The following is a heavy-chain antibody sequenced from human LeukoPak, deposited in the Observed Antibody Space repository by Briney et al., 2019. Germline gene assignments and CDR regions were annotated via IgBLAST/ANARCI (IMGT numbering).Heavy chain of an antibody. CDR1: GGSIRSHY. CDR3: ARQDYGGATDYFDY. CDR2: IYYSGST. V-gene: IGHV4-59*08. J-gene: IGHJ4*02. D-gene: IGHD4-23*01. Sequence: KTSETLSLTCTVSGGSIRSHYWNWIRQPPGKGLEWIGYIYYSGSTNYNPSLKSRVTIPVDTSKNQFSLKLSSVTAADTAVYYCARQDYGGATDYFDYWGQGTLVTVSS.